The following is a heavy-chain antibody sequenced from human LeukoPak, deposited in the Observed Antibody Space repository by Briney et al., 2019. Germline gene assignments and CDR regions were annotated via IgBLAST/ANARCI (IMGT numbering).Heavy chain of an antibody. CDR2: IYHSGST. CDR1: GGSISSGGYY. CDR3: ATGGYSYGPYYFDY. Sequence: SQTLSLTCTVSGGSISSGGYYWSWIRQPPGKGLEWIGYIYHSGSTSYNPSLKSRVTISVDRSKNQFSLKLSSVTAADTAVYYCATGGYSYGPYYFDYWGQGTLVTVSS. V-gene: IGHV4-30-2*01. D-gene: IGHD5-18*01. J-gene: IGHJ4*02.